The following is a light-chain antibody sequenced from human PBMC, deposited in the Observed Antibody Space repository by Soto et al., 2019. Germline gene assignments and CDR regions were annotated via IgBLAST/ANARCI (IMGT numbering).Light chain of an antibody. Sequence: DIQMTQSPSTLSASVGDRVTITCRASQSISSWLDWYQQKPGKAPKLLIYDASSLESGVPSRFSGSGSGTEFTRTISSLQPDDFATYDCQQYNSPALTFGGGTKVEIK. J-gene: IGKJ4*01. CDR3: QQYNSPALT. V-gene: IGKV1-5*01. CDR1: QSISSW. CDR2: DAS.